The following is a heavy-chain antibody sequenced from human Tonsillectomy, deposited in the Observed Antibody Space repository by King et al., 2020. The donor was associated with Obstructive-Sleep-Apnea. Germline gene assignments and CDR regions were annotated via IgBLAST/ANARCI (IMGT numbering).Heavy chain of an antibody. CDR2: MDYTGNT. V-gene: IGHV4-59*12. Sequence: QLQESGPGLVKPSETLSLTCSVSGGSFSNYFWSWIRQPPGRGLEWIGYMDYTGNTNYKPSLKSRVTISVDTSKNQFSLKLDSVTAADTAVYYCARTMVRGVTPYYFDYWVQGTLVTVSS. CDR3: ARTMVRGVTPYYFDY. D-gene: IGHD3-10*01. J-gene: IGHJ4*02. CDR1: GGSFSNYF.